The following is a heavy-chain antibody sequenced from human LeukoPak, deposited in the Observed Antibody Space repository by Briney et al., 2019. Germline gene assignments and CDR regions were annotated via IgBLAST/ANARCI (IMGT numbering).Heavy chain of an antibody. CDR1: GGSFSGYY. Sequence: SETLSLTCAVYGGSFSGYYWSWIRQPPGKGLEWIGEVNHSGSTNYNPSLKSRVTISVDTSKNQFSLKLSSVTAADTAVYYCARGSYCGGDCYPRPFDYWGQGTLVTVSS. CDR2: VNHSGST. J-gene: IGHJ4*02. CDR3: ARGSYCGGDCYPRPFDY. D-gene: IGHD2-21*02. V-gene: IGHV4-34*01.